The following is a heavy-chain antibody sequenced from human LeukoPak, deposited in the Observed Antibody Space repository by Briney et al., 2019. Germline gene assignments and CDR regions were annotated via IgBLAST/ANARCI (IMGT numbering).Heavy chain of an antibody. CDR2: IYHSGST. J-gene: IGHJ3*02. Sequence: SETLSLTCAVSGYSISSGYYWGWIRQPPGKGLEWIGSIYHSGSTYYNPPLKSRVTISVDTSKNQFSLKLSSVTAADTAVYYCARRSTARAFDIWGQGTMVTVSS. CDR1: GYSISSGYY. D-gene: IGHD5-18*01. CDR3: ARRSTARAFDI. V-gene: IGHV4-38-2*01.